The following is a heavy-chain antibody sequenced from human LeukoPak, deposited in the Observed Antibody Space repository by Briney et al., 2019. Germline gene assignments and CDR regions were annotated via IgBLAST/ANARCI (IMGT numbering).Heavy chain of an antibody. CDR1: GGSISSYY. Sequence: PSETLSLTCTVSGGSISSYYWSWIRQPAGKGLEWIGRIYTSGSTNYNPSLKSRVTMSVDTSKNQFSLKLSSVTAADTAVYYCARGRRILTENRFDPWGQGTLVTVSS. J-gene: IGHJ5*02. CDR3: ARGRRILTENRFDP. CDR2: IYTSGST. V-gene: IGHV4-4*07. D-gene: IGHD3-9*01.